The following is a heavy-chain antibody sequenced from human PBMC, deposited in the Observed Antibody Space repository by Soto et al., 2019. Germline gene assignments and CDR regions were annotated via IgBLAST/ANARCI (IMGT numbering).Heavy chain of an antibody. CDR2: ISYDGSNK. CDR3: AKEKSITMDV. Sequence: GGSLRLSCAASGFTFSSYGMHWVRQAPGKGLEWVAVISYDGSNKYYADSVKGRFTISRDNSKNTLNLQMNSLRAEDTAVYYCAKEKSITMDVWGQGTTVTVSS. CDR1: GFTFSSYG. D-gene: IGHD3-10*01. V-gene: IGHV3-30*18. J-gene: IGHJ6*02.